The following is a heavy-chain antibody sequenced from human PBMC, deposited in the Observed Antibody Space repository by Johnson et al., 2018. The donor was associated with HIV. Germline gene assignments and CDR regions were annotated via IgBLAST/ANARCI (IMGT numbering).Heavy chain of an antibody. V-gene: IGHV3-15*01. J-gene: IGHJ3*02. CDR3: TTGPVGATKGGGAFDI. CDR1: GFTVSSNY. D-gene: IGHD1-26*01. CDR2: VKSITDGGTT. Sequence: EVQLVESGGGLVQPGGSLRLSCAASGFTVSSNYMSWVRQAPGKGLEWVGRVKSITDGGTTDYTAPVTGRLTISRDDSNNTLYLLMNSLKTDDTAVYYCTTGPVGATKGGGAFDIWGLGTMVTVSS.